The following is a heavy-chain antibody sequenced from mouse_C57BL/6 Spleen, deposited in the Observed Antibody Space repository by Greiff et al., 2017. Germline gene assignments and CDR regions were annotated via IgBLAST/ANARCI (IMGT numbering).Heavy chain of an antibody. J-gene: IGHJ4*01. CDR1: GFTFSSYA. D-gene: IGHD1-1*01. Sequence: EVKVVASGGGLVKPGGSLKLSCAASGFTFSSYAMSWVRQTPEKRLAWVATISDGGSYTYYPDNVKGRFTISRDNAKNNLYLQMSHLKSEDTAMYYCARVELLRAMDYWGQGTSVTVSS. CDR3: ARVELLRAMDY. V-gene: IGHV5-4*03. CDR2: ISDGGSYT.